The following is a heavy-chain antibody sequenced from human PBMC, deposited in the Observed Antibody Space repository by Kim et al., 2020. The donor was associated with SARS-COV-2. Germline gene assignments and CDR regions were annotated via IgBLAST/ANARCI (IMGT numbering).Heavy chain of an antibody. Sequence: GGSLRLSCAASGFTFSSYGMHWVRQAPGKGLEWVAVISYDGSNKYYADSVKGRFTISRDNSKNTLYLQMNSLRAEDTAVYYCAKVHSSGYYRIDYWGQGTLVTVSS. CDR3: AKVHSSGYYRIDY. D-gene: IGHD3-22*01. CDR1: GFTFSSYG. V-gene: IGHV3-30*18. J-gene: IGHJ4*02. CDR2: ISYDGSNK.